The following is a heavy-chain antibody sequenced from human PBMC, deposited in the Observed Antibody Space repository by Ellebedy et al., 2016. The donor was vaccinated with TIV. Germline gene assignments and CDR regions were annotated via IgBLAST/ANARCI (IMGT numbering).Heavy chain of an antibody. CDR1: GGTFTSHP. CDR2: ITPFLRTA. CDR3: ARNPALRYFDWTIDY. V-gene: IGHV1-69*08. J-gene: IGHJ4*02. Sequence: SVKVSCXASGGTFTSHPINWVRQAPGQGLEWMGRITPFLRTANLAQKFQGRVTITADRSTNTVYMELSSLRSGDTAVYYCARNPALRYFDWTIDYWGQGTLVTVSS. D-gene: IGHD3-9*01.